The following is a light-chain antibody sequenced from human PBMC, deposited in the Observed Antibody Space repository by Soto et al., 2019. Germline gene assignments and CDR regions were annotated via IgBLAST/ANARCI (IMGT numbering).Light chain of an antibody. CDR3: QQYGSSPPTWT. J-gene: IGKJ1*01. CDR2: GAS. Sequence: DIVMTQSPATLSVSLGDRATLSCRASQSVSSNLAWYQLKPGQAPRLLLYGASTRATGIPARFSGSGSGTEFTLTISRLEPEDFAVYYCQQYGSSPPTWTFGQGTKVDIK. V-gene: IGKV3-15*01. CDR1: QSVSSN.